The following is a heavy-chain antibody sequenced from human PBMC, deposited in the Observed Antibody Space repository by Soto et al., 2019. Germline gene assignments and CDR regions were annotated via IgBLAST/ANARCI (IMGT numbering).Heavy chain of an antibody. CDR3: ARDYRELRALYSSYGMDV. J-gene: IGHJ6*02. CDR1: VCTFSSYS. D-gene: IGHD1-26*01. CDR2: ISSSSSTI. Sequence: PVGSLRLSCASSVCTFSSYSMNWVRQSPGKWLEWVSYISSSSSTIYYADSVKGRFTISRDNAKNSLYLQMNSLRDEDTAVYYCARDYRELRALYSSYGMDVWGQGTTVIVS. V-gene: IGHV3-48*02.